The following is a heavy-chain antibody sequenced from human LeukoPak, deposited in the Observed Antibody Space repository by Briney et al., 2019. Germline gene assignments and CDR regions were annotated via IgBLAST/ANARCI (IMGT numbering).Heavy chain of an antibody. J-gene: IGHJ3*02. CDR3: ARDSAVTTQDAFDI. CDR1: GFTFSSYW. Sequence: GGSLRLSCAASGFTFSSYWMSWVRQAPGKGLEWVANIKQDGSEKYYVDSVKGRFTISRDNAKNSLYLQMNSLRAEDTAVYYCARDSAVTTQDAFDIWGQGTMVTVSS. V-gene: IGHV3-7*01. CDR2: IKQDGSEK. D-gene: IGHD4-17*01.